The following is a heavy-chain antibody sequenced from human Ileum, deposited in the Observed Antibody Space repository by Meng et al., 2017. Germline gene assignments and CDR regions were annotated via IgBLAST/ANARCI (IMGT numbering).Heavy chain of an antibody. V-gene: IGHV6-1*01. CDR3: ARENSGWFF. CDR2: TYYRSKWYY. CDR1: GDSVSSPTAA. Sequence: QVLLHQPGPGPVKPSQTPLLTWVLSGDSVSSPTAAWNWFRQSPSRGLEWLGRTYYRSKWYYEYAVSVKSRISVNPDTSKNQFSLQLNSVTPEDTAVYFCARENSGWFFWGQGALVTVSS. J-gene: IGHJ4*02. D-gene: IGHD6-19*01.